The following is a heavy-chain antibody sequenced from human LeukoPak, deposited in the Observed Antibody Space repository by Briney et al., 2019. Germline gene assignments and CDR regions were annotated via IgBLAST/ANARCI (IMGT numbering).Heavy chain of an antibody. CDR3: ARSRDGYKRFDS. D-gene: IGHD5-24*01. J-gene: IGHJ4*02. Sequence: GGSLRLSCAASGFTVSSNYMTWVRQAPGKGLEWVSVISGSGDTTYYADSVKGRFTISRDNSKNTLYLQMNSLRAEDTAVYFCARSRDGYKRFDSWGQGTLVTVSS. CDR1: GFTVSSNY. CDR2: ISGSGDTT. V-gene: IGHV3-53*01.